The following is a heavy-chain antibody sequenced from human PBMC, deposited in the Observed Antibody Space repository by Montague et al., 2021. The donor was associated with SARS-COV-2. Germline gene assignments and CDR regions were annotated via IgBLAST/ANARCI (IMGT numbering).Heavy chain of an antibody. CDR2: TNYRSKWTS. V-gene: IGHV6-1*01. CDR1: GDSVWSNTAA. D-gene: IGHD4-17*01. Sequence: CAISGDSVWSNTAAWNRIRQSPSGGLEWLGRTNYRSKWTSDYATSVEGRISIDPDTSKNQFFLHLRSVTPEDTGVYYCVRDTGSAQAGFDAWGQGTLVTVSS. J-gene: IGHJ4*02. CDR3: VRDTGSAQAGFDA.